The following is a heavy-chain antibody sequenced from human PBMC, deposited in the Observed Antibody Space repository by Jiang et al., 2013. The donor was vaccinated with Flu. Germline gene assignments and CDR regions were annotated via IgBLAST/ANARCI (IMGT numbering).Heavy chain of an antibody. D-gene: IGHD4-17*01. V-gene: IGHV4-39*07. CDR1: GDSFTNTNYY. CDR3: TTYGDNQDCEY. CDR2: VYYGSA. Sequence: SCPGLVKPSETLSLTCTVSGDSFTNTNYYWGWIRLPPGKGLEWIGSVYYGSAYYNPSLSSRVTISADTSKKQFSLNLSSVTAADTAVYYCTTYGDNQDCEYWGQGALVTVSS. J-gene: IGHJ4*02.